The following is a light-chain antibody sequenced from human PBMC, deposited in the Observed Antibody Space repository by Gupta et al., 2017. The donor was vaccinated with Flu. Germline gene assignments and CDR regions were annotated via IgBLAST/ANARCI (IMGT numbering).Light chain of an antibody. CDR2: DVG. CDR3: CSYAGNYTLV. J-gene: IGLJ2*01. V-gene: IGLV2-11*01. CDR1: GSDVGGYKY. Sequence: TGSDVGGYKYVSWYQRHPGKAPKLMIYDVGKRPSGVPDRFSGSKSGNTASLTIPGLQAEDEADYYCCSYAGNYTLVFGGGTELTVL.